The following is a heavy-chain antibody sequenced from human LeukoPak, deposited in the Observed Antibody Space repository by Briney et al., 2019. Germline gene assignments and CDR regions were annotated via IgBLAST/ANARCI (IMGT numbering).Heavy chain of an antibody. CDR2: ISGSGGST. V-gene: IGHV3-23*01. Sequence: PGGSLRLSCAASGFTFSSYAMSWVRQAPGKGLEWVSAISGSGGSTYYADSVKGRFTISRDNSKNTLYLQMNSLRAEDTAVYYCAKGPFYYDYVWGSYRPFDYWGQGTLVTVSS. CDR3: AKGPFYYDYVWGSYRPFDY. D-gene: IGHD3-16*02. J-gene: IGHJ4*02. CDR1: GFTFSSYA.